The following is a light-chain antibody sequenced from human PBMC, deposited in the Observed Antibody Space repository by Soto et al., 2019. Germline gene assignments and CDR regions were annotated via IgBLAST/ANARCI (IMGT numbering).Light chain of an antibody. CDR3: QQYERSSIT. CDR2: QAS. Sequence: EIVMTQSPATLSVSPGERGTLSCRASQNIRRSLAWYQQKPGQAPRLLIYQASTRATGVPARFTGGGSGTEFTLSISRLEPEDFALYYCQQYERSSITFGQGTRLEIK. CDR1: QNIRRS. V-gene: IGKV3-15*01. J-gene: IGKJ5*01.